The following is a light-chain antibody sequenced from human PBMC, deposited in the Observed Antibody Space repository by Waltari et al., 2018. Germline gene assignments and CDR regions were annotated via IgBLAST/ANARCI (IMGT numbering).Light chain of an antibody. V-gene: IGLV3-27*01. CDR2: KDT. J-gene: IGLJ2*01. CDR1: LLATKY. CDR3: YSATDNIVL. Sequence: SYDLTQPSSVSVSPGQTARITCSGALLATKYTRWFQQKPGQAPVLVIYKDTVRPSGIPERFSGSSSGTTVTLTINGAQAEDEADYYCYSATDNIVLFGGGTKLTVL.